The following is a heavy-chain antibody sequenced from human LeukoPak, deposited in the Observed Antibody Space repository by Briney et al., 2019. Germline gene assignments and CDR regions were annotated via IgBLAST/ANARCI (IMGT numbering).Heavy chain of an antibody. J-gene: IGHJ4*02. CDR2: IYHSGST. V-gene: IGHV4-4*02. Sequence: SETLSLTCAVSGGSISSSNWWSWVRQPPGKGLEWIGEIYHSGSTNYNPSLKSRVTISVDKSKNQFSLKLSSVTAADTAVYYWARVRGGGYLPRSGWSGHFDYWGQGTLVTVSS. CDR3: ARVRGGGYLPRSGWSGHFDY. D-gene: IGHD6-19*01. CDR1: GGSISSSNW.